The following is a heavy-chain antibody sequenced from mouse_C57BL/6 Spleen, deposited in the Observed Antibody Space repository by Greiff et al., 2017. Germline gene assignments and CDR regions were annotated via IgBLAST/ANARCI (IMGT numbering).Heavy chain of an antibody. Sequence: QVQLQQPGAELVRPGSSVKLSCKASGYTFTSYWMHWVKQSPIKGLEWIGNIDPSDSDTPYNQKFKDKATLTVDKSSSTAYMELSSLTSEDSAVYYCARNYTSSSYYAMDYWGQGTSVTVSS. V-gene: IGHV1-52*01. J-gene: IGHJ4*01. CDR1: GYTFTSYW. CDR2: IDPSDSDT. CDR3: ARNYTSSSYYAMDY. D-gene: IGHD1-1*01.